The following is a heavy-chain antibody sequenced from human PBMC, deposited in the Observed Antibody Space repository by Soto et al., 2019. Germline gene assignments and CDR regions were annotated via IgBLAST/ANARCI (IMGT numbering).Heavy chain of an antibody. CDR2: IKQDGSEK. V-gene: IGHV3-7*01. CDR1: GFTFSSYW. Sequence: GGSLRLSCAASGFTFSSYWMSWVRQAPGKGLEWVANIKQDGSEKYYVDSVKGRFTISRDNAKNSLYLQLNSLRAEDTAVYYCARDLKIGAPKRYVIYYYYGMDVWGQGTTVTVSS. D-gene: IGHD3-9*01. CDR3: ARDLKIGAPKRYVIYYYYGMDV. J-gene: IGHJ6*02.